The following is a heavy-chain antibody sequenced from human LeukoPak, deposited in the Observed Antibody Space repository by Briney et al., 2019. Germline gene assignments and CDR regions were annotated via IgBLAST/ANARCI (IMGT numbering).Heavy chain of an antibody. CDR2: IYYSGST. CDR3: ARVGYDILTGYSSFDY. V-gene: IGHV4-39*06. J-gene: IGHJ4*02. D-gene: IGHD3-9*01. CDR1: GGSISSSSYY. Sequence: SETLSLTCTVSGGSISSSSYYWGWIRQPPGKGLEWIGSIYYSGSTYYNPSLKSRVTISVDTSKNQFPLKLSSVTAADTAVYYCARVGYDILTGYSSFDYWGQGTLVTVSS.